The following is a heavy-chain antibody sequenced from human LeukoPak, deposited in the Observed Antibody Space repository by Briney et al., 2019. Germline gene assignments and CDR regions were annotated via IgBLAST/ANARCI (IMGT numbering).Heavy chain of an antibody. CDR1: VFTSSSDW. V-gene: IGHV3-7*01. CDR3: ARTPAGALDY. CDR2: IKEDGREK. J-gene: IGHJ4*02. Sequence: GGSLRLSCADSVFTSSSDWMSWGRQVPGKGLECVAKIKEDGREKYYAGSVKGRFTISRDNANNSLYLQMNSLRAEATAVYSCARTPAGALDYWGQGTLVTVSS. D-gene: IGHD3-10*01.